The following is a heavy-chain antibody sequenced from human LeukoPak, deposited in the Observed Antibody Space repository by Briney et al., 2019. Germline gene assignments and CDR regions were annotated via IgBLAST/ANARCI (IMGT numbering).Heavy chain of an antibody. CDR1: GGSFSAYY. Sequence: PSETLSLTCAVYGGSFSAYYWGWIRQPPGKGLEWIGEINHSGNTNYIPSLKSRVTISVDTSKNQFSLKLSSVTAADTAVYYCARDRSSGRIEYWGQGTLVTASS. J-gene: IGHJ4*02. D-gene: IGHD6-19*01. V-gene: IGHV4-34*01. CDR3: ARDRSSGRIEY. CDR2: INHSGNT.